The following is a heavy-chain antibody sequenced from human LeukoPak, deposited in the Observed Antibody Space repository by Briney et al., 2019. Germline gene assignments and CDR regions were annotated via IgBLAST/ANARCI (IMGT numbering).Heavy chain of an antibody. V-gene: IGHV5-51*01. J-gene: IGHJ3*02. CDR3: ARARIGDFWSSYSDAFDI. CDR2: IYPGDSDT. CDR1: GYSFPSYW. Sequence: GESLKISCQGSGYSFPSYWIGWVRQMPGKGLEWMGIIYPGDSDTRYSPSFRGQVTISADKSISTAYLQWSSLKASDTAMYYCARARIGDFWSSYSDAFDIWGQGTMVTVSS. D-gene: IGHD3-3*01.